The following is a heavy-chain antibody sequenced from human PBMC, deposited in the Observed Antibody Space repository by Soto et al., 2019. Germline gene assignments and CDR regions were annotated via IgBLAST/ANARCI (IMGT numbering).Heavy chain of an antibody. CDR2: MNPNSGNT. J-gene: IGHJ4*02. CDR3: ARASLAVATIGLDY. Sequence: ASVKVSCKASGYTFTSYDINWVRQATGQGLEWMGWMNPNSGNTGYAQKFQGRVTMTRNTSISTAYMELSSLRSEDTAVYYCARASLAVATIGLDYWGQGTLVTVSS. V-gene: IGHV1-8*01. D-gene: IGHD5-12*01. CDR1: GYTFTSYD.